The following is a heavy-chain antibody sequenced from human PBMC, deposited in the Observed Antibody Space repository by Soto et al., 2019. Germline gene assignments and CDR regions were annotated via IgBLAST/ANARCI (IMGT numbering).Heavy chain of an antibody. Sequence: PGGSLRLSCTASGFTFRSHGMHWVRQAPGKGLEWVAFIWYDGSEKYYADSVKDRFTISRDNSKNTLYLQMNSLRVEDTAVYYCARWADAKRLDYWGQGTPVTVSS. CDR1: GFTFRSHG. J-gene: IGHJ4*02. V-gene: IGHV3-33*01. CDR2: IWYDGSEK. CDR3: ARWADAKRLDY.